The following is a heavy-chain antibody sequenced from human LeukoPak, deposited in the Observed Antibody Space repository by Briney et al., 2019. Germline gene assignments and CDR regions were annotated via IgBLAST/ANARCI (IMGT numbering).Heavy chain of an antibody. CDR1: GFTFSSYS. CDR2: ISSSSSYI. D-gene: IGHD3-22*01. Sequence: GGSLRLSCAASGFTFSSYSMNWVRQAPGKGLEWVSSISSSSSYIYYADSVKGRFTISRDNAKNSLYLQMNSLRAEDTAVYYCAREMIVVRSLMDVWGQGTTVTVSS. CDR3: AREMIVVRSLMDV. V-gene: IGHV3-21*01. J-gene: IGHJ6*02.